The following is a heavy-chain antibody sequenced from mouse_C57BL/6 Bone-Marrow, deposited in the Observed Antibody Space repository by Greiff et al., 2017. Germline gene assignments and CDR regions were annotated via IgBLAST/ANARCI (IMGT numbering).Heavy chain of an antibody. CDR1: GYSFTSYY. D-gene: IGHD1-1*01. V-gene: IGHV1-66*01. Sequence: QVQLQQSGPELVKPGASVKISCKASGYSFTSYYIHWVKQRPGQGLEWIGRIYPGSGNTKYNEKFKGKATLTADTSCSTAYMQLIRLTSYDSSCYYCARGGYGSSYGLDYWGQGTTLTVSS. CDR2: IYPGSGNT. J-gene: IGHJ2*01. CDR3: ARGGYGSSYGLDY.